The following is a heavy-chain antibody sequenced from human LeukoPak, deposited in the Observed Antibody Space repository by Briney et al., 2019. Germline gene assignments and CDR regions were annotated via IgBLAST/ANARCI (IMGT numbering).Heavy chain of an antibody. CDR1: GYTFTSYY. Sequence: ASVKVSCKASGYTFTSYYMHWVRQAPGQGLEWMGIINPSGGSTSYAQKFQGRVTITADESTSTAYMELSSLRSEDTAVYYCARDTGSGFDYWGQGTLVTVSS. CDR2: INPSGGST. CDR3: ARDTGSGFDY. J-gene: IGHJ4*02. D-gene: IGHD3-22*01. V-gene: IGHV1-46*01.